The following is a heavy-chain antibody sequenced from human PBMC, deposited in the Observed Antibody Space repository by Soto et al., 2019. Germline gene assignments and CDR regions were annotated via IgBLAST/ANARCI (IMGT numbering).Heavy chain of an antibody. J-gene: IGHJ4*02. CDR2: ISYDGSNK. Sequence: LRVSWSASGIRFISVGMDWVRQDPGKGREWVAVISYDGSNKYYAESVKGRFTTSRDNSKNTLHLQMNSLRAEDTAVYYCARSYYDILTGYPEYYFDYWGQGTLVTVSS. CDR3: ARSYYDILTGYPEYYFDY. CDR1: GIRFISVG. V-gene: IGHV3-30*03. D-gene: IGHD3-9*01.